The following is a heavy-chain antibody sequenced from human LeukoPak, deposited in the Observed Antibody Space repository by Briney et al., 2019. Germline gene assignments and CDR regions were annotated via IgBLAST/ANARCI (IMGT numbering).Heavy chain of an antibody. V-gene: IGHV1-69*05. J-gene: IGHJ4*02. CDR2: IIPIFGTA. CDR3: AREGYCSSTSCQFDY. CDR1: GVTFSSYA. Sequence: SVKVSCKASGVTFSSYAISWVRQAPGQGLEWMGGIIPIFGTANYAQKFQGRVTITTDESTSTAYMELSSLRSEDTAVYYCAREGYCSSTSCQFDYWGQGTLVTVSS. D-gene: IGHD2-2*01.